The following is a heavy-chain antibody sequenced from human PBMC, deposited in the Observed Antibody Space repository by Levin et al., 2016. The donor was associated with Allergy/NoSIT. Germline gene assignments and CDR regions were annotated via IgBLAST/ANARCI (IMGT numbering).Heavy chain of an antibody. J-gene: IGHJ6*02. D-gene: IGHD3-10*01. CDR1: GFSIGTYW. CDR2: IKEDGSQK. Sequence: GESLKISCAASGFSIGTYWMHWVRQAPGKGLEWVANIKEDGSQKNYLDSVKGRFTVSRDNANNSLYLQMTNLRADDAAVFYCARAKKGVWYDYYGVDVWGQGTTVTVSS. V-gene: IGHV3-7*04. CDR3: ARAKKGVWYDYYGVDV.